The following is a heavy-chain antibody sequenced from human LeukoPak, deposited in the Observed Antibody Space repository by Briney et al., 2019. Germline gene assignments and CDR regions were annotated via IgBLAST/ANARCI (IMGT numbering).Heavy chain of an antibody. V-gene: IGHV3-7*01. Sequence: PGGSLRLSCAASGITLNGYWMIWVRQAPGKGLEWVANIKEDGSEKNYVDSVKGRFTISRDNAKNSLYMQMNSLRAEDTAVYYCARVGLGVGSGRKASGFDPWGQGTLVTVSS. D-gene: IGHD3-10*01. CDR2: IKEDGSEK. CDR1: GITLNGYW. J-gene: IGHJ5*02. CDR3: ARVGLGVGSGRKASGFDP.